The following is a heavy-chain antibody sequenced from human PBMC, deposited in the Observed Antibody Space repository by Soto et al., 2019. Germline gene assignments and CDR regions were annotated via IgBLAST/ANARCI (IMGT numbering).Heavy chain of an antibody. CDR1: GGTFSSYA. J-gene: IGHJ6*02. Sequence: QVQLVQSGAEVKKPGPSVKVSCKASGGTFSSYAISWVRQAPGQGLEWMGGIIPIFGTAKYAQKFEGRVTSTADESTSTAYMELSSLRSEDTAVYYCARGYCTNGVCPSGYYYYGMDVWGQGTTVTVSS. CDR2: IIPIFGTA. V-gene: IGHV1-69*12. D-gene: IGHD2-8*01. CDR3: ARGYCTNGVCPSGYYYYGMDV.